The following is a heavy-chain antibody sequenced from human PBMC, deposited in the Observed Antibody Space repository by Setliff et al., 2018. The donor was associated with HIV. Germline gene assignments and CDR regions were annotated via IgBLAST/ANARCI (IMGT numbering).Heavy chain of an antibody. Sequence: SETLSLTCTVSGCSISSASDCWSWIRQPAGKGLEWIGHIYSSESTNYNPSLKSRVTISVDRSKNQFSLKLSSVTAADTAVYYWARDRFSAFDPWGQGTLVTVSS. J-gene: IGHJ5*02. D-gene: IGHD3-16*01. CDR2: IYSSEST. CDR1: GCSISSASDC. V-gene: IGHV4-61*09. CDR3: ARDRFSAFDP.